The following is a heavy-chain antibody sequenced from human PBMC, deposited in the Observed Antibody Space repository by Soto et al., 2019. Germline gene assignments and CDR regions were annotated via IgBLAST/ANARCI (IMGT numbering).Heavy chain of an antibody. D-gene: IGHD6-19*01. CDR3: ATASGWPPTLDY. CDR1: GYTLTELS. Sequence: GASVNVSCKFSGYTLTELSIHWVRQAPGKGLEWMGGFDPEDGETIYAQKFQGRVTMTEDTSTDTAYMELSSLRSEDTAVYYCATASGWPPTLDYWGQGTLVTVSS. V-gene: IGHV1-24*01. J-gene: IGHJ4*02. CDR2: FDPEDGET.